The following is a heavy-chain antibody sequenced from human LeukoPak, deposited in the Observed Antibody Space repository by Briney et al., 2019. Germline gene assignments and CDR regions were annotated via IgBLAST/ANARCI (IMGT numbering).Heavy chain of an antibody. Sequence: GGSLRLSCAASGFNFSGSAMSWVRRAPGKGLEWVSAISGNGAATFYADSVKGRFTISRDNSKNTLYLQMNSLKVEDTAVYYCARDGSAFWSGYYFDYWGQGTLVTVSS. CDR2: ISGNGAAT. CDR3: ARDGSAFWSGYYFDY. CDR1: GFNFSGSA. J-gene: IGHJ4*02. V-gene: IGHV3-23*01. D-gene: IGHD3-3*01.